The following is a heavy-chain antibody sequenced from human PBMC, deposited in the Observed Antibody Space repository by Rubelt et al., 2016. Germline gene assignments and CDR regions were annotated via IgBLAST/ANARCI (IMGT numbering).Heavy chain of an antibody. CDR3: AKRGAGTFFDY. V-gene: IGHV3-30*02. CDR1: GFTFSNYG. J-gene: IGHJ4*02. Sequence: QVQLVESGGGVVQPGGSLRLSCAASGFTFSNYGMHWVRQAPGRGLEWVAFIRYDGSNQYYADSVKGRFTISRDNSKNTLYLQMNSLMTEDTAVYYCAKRGAGTFFDYWGQGTLFTVSA. D-gene: IGHD3-16*01. CDR2: IRYDGSNQ.